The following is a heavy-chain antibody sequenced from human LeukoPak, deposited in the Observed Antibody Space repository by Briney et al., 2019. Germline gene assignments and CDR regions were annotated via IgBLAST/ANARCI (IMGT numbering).Heavy chain of an antibody. CDR1: GGSISSSSYY. D-gene: IGHD4-23*01. V-gene: IGHV4-39*01. CDR3: ARRSSLTPLDY. J-gene: IGHJ4*02. CDR2: IYYSGST. Sequence: PSETLSLTCTVSGGSISSSSYYWGWIRQPPGKGLEWIGSIYYSGSTYYNPSLKSRVTISVDTSKNQFSLKLSSVTAVDTAVYYCARRSSLTPLDYWGQGTLDTVSS.